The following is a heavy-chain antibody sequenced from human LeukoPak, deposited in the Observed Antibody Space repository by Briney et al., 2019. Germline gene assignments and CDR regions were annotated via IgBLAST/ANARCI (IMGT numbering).Heavy chain of an antibody. D-gene: IGHD1-1*01. Sequence: PSETLSLTCTVSGGSISSGSYYWGWIRQPPGKGLEWIGSIYYSGSTYYNPSLKSRVTISVDTSKNQFSLKLSSVTAADTAVYYCARRAGEDWNDATFDYWGQGTLVTVSS. V-gene: IGHV4-39*01. CDR1: GGSISSGSYY. CDR2: IYYSGST. J-gene: IGHJ4*02. CDR3: ARRAGEDWNDATFDY.